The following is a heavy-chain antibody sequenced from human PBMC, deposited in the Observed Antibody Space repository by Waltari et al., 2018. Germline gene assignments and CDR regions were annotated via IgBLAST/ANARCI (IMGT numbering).Heavy chain of an antibody. D-gene: IGHD3-16*01. CDR3: ARELLGGGAFDS. V-gene: IGHV7-4-1*02. J-gene: IGHJ4*02. CDR2: INTNTHNP. Sequence: QVQLVQPGSELKKPGASVRVSCKASGYTFTDHAMNWVRQAPGHGLQFLGWINTNTHNPFYERGFAGRFVFSLDTSISTVYMEITSLKTEDTAVYYCARELLGGGAFDSWGQGTLVSVSS. CDR1: GYTFTDHA.